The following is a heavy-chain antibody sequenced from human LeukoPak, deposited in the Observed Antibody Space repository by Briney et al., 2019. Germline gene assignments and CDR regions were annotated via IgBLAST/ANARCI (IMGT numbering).Heavy chain of an antibody. CDR3: AGVDTSMVYYFHYYIDV. Sequence: ASVKVSCKAYGGSFSSYDVSWVRQAPGQGLEWMGGIIPIFGTANYAQKFQGRATITADESTSTAYMELNSLRSEDTAIYYCAGVDTSMVYYFHYYIDVWGKGTTVTISS. CDR2: IIPIFGTA. V-gene: IGHV1-69*13. CDR1: GGSFSSYD. J-gene: IGHJ6*03. D-gene: IGHD5-18*01.